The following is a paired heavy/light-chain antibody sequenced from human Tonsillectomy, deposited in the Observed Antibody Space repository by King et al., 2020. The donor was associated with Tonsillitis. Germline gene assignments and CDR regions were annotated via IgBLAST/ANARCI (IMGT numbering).Light chain of an antibody. CDR1: RFNIETNY. J-gene: IGLJ3*02. V-gene: IGLV1-51*02. Sequence: QSVLTQPPSVSAAPGQMVTVSCSGGRFNIETNYVCWYQQLPGTAPKLLIYEDYKRPSGIPDRFSGSKSGTSATLGITGLQTGDEADYYCGTWDSTLTSWVFGGGTKLTVL. CDR3: GTWDSTLTSWV. CDR2: EDY.
Heavy chain of an antibody. V-gene: IGHV3-74*01. J-gene: IGHJ4*02. CDR3: TRGLWFGNQADY. Sequence: EVQLVESGGGLVQPGGSLRLSCAASEFSIDNYWMHWVRQAPGKGLVWVARINSDGGITGYAASVKGRFSISRDNAKNTLYLQMNSLRADDTALYYCTRGLWFGNQADYWGQGTLVTVSS. D-gene: IGHD3-10*01. CDR1: EFSIDNYW. CDR2: INSDGGIT.